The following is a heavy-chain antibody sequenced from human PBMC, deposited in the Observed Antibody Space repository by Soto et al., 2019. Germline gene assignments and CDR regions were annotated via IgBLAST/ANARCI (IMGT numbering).Heavy chain of an antibody. D-gene: IGHD2-21*02. Sequence: GGSLRLSCAASGFTFSPYTMHWVRQTPGKGLEWVAVISYDGSDKNYADSVRGRFTISRDNSKNTLFLQMNSLRAEDTALYYCARGGGFCGADCYKGGIDYWGQGALVTVSS. CDR3: ARGGGFCGADCYKGGIDY. J-gene: IGHJ4*02. V-gene: IGHV3-30-3*01. CDR1: GFTFSPYT. CDR2: ISYDGSDK.